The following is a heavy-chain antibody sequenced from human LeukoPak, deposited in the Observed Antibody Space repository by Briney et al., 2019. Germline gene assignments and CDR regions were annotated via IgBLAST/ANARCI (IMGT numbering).Heavy chain of an antibody. V-gene: IGHV3-23*01. CDR3: AKSLNSGWYYFDY. CDR2: ISGGGDST. J-gene: IGHJ4*02. CDR1: GFTFSSYA. Sequence: GGSLRLSCAASGFTFSSYAMSWVRQAPGKGLEWVSGISGGGDSTYYTNSVKGRFTISRDNSKNTVYLQMNSLRAEDTAVYYCAKSLNSGWYYFDYWGQGTLVTVSS. D-gene: IGHD6-19*01.